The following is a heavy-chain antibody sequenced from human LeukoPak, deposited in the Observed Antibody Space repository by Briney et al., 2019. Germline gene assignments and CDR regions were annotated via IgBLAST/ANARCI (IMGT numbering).Heavy chain of an antibody. CDR1: GGSISSYY. D-gene: IGHD3-22*01. CDR2: IYYSGST. J-gene: IGHJ3*02. V-gene: IGHV4-39*07. Sequence: PSETLSLTCTVSGGSISSYYWGWIRQPPGKGLEWIGSIYYSGSTYYNPSLKSRVTISVDTSKNQFSLKLSSVTAADTAVYYCARANYYDSSGYYYFAFDIWGQGTMVTVSS. CDR3: ARANYYDSSGYYYFAFDI.